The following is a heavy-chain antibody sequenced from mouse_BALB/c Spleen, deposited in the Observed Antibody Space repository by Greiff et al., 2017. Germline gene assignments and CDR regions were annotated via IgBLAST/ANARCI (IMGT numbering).Heavy chain of an antibody. V-gene: IGHV1-7*01. CDR2: INPSTGYT. CDR3: AREGYGNYIYGY. Sequence: VQLQQSGAELAKPGASVKMSCKASGYTFTSYWMHWVKQRPGQGLEWIGYINPSTGYTEYNQKFKDKATLTADKSSSTAYMQLSSLTSEDSAVYYCAREGYGNYIYGYWGQGTSVTVSS. CDR1: GYTFTSYW. D-gene: IGHD2-1*01. J-gene: IGHJ4*01.